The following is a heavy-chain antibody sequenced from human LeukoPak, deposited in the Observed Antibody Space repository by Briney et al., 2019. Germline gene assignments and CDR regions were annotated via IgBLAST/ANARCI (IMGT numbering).Heavy chain of an antibody. J-gene: IGHJ3*02. CDR3: AREGKPECSSSSYAFDI. D-gene: IGHD6-6*01. Sequence: SETLSLTCTVSGGSFSSGRFYWGWIRQPPGKGLEWIGTFYYSGSTYYNSSLKSRVTISVDTSKNQFSLRLSSVTAADTAVYYCAREGKPECSSSSYAFDIWGQGTMVTVSS. CDR1: GGSFSSGRFY. V-gene: IGHV4-39*07. CDR2: FYYSGST.